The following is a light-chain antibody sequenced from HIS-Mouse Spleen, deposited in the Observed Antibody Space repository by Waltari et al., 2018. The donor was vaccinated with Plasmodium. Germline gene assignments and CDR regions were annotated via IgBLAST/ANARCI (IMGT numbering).Light chain of an antibody. Sequence: EIVLTQSPATLSLSPGERATLSCRASQSVSSYLAWYQQKPGQAPRLLIYDASNRANGIPARFSGSGSGTDFTLTISSLEPEDFAVYYCQQRSNWPRVLTFGGGTKVEIK. CDR3: QQRSNWPRVLT. J-gene: IGKJ4*01. CDR2: DAS. CDR1: QSVSSY. V-gene: IGKV3-11*01.